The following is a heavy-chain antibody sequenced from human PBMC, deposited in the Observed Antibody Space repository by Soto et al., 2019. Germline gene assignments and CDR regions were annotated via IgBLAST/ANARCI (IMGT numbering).Heavy chain of an antibody. CDR1: GFTFSGHD. J-gene: IGHJ6*03. D-gene: IGHD2-2*02. V-gene: IGHV3-30*18. CDR2: ISHDGSDK. CDR3: AKGTIPGRPLWAYYYMDV. Sequence: QEQLVESGGGVVQPGRSLRLSCAASGFTFSGHDVHWVRQAPGKGLEWVAVISHDGSDKYYADPVKGRFTISRDNSKNTLDLQMNSLRAEDSAVYYCAKGTIPGRPLWAYYYMDVWGEGTTVTVSS.